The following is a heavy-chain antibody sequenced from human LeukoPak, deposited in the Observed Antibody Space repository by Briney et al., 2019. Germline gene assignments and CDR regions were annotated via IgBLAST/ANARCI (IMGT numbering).Heavy chain of an antibody. D-gene: IGHD2-2*01. V-gene: IGHV3-30*03. CDR2: ISYDGSIK. CDR1: GFTFSTYG. J-gene: IGHJ6*02. CDR3: ARDLGYCSSTSCLKPYYYGMDV. Sequence: GGSLRLSCVASGFTFSTYGMHWVRQAPGKGLEWVAVISYDGSIKLYADSVKGRFTISRDNSKNTLYLQMNSLRAEDTAVYYCARDLGYCSSTSCLKPYYYGMDVWGQGTTVTVSS.